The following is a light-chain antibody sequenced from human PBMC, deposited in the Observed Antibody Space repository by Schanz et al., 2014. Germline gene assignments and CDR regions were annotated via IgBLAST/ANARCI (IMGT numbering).Light chain of an antibody. CDR1: SSDVGAFNY. V-gene: IGLV2-14*01. CDR2: EVS. CDR3: SSYTSSSTVV. J-gene: IGLJ2*01. Sequence: QSALTQPASVSGSPGQSITISCTGTSSDVGAFNYVTWYQQHPGKAPKLMISEVSKRPSGVPDRFSGSKSGNTASLTVSGLQAEDEADYYCSSYTSSSTVVFGGGTKLTVL.